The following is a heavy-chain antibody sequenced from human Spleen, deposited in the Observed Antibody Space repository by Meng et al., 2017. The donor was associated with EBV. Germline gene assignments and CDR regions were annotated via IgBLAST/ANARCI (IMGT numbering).Heavy chain of an antibody. CDR2: IYYSGSP. Sequence: LQESAPGLARPSGPLSLTCPVSGGSISSTLYYWGWIRQPRGTRLQWMGSIYYSGSPYYNPSLKSRVTVSVDTSKNHFSLQLSSVTSTDTAVYYCARHPSDCSTSSCYFDSWGQGTLVTVSS. CDR3: ARHPSDCSTSSCYFDS. D-gene: IGHD2-2*01. V-gene: IGHV4-39*01. CDR1: GGSISSTLYY. J-gene: IGHJ4*02.